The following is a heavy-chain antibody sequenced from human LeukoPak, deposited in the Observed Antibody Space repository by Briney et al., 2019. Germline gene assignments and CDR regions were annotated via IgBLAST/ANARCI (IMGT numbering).Heavy chain of an antibody. V-gene: IGHV3-23*01. CDR1: GFTFSSYA. CDR3: AKYGPQDSGSSHFDY. D-gene: IGHD1-26*01. CDR2: IRDSGSST. J-gene: IGHJ4*02. Sequence: EGALRLSCAASGFTFSSYAMSWVRQAPGKGLEWVSAIRDSGSSTHYADSVKGRFTTSRDNSKNTLFLQMNSLRAEDTAIYYCAKYGPQDSGSSHFDYWGQGALVTVSS.